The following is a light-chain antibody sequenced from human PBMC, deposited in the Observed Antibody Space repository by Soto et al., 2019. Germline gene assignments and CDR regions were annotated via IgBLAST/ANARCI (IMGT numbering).Light chain of an antibody. CDR1: ISDVGGHNY. V-gene: IGLV2-14*01. J-gene: IGLJ1*01. CDR2: EVS. Sequence: QSVLTQPASLAGSPGQSITISCTGTISDVGGHNYVSWYQQHPGKAPKLMIYEVSYRPSGVSSRFSGSKSGNTASLTISGLQAEDEAAYYCSSRTSSSTHYVFGTGTKVTVL. CDR3: SSRTSSSTHYV.